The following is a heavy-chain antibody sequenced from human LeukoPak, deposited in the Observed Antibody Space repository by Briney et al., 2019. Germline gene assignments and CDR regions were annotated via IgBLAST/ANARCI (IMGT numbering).Heavy chain of an antibody. Sequence: PGGSLRLSCPASGFTFSAYPMHWVRQARGKGLEYVSAITTSGDGTYYGNSVKGRFTISRDNSKSTLYLQMGSLRPDDMGVYYCARGGGSYDFWGQGTLVTVSS. J-gene: IGHJ4*02. D-gene: IGHD1-26*01. CDR3: ARGGGSYDF. CDR2: ITTSGDGT. V-gene: IGHV3-64*01. CDR1: GFTFSAYP.